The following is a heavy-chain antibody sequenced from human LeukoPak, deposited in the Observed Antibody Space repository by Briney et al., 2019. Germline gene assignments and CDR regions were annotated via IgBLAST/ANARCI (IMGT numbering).Heavy chain of an antibody. CDR2: IYSGGST. V-gene: IGHV3-53*01. D-gene: IGHD3-9*01. J-gene: IGHJ4*02. CDR3: ARGRKLRYFDWLLEYFDY. CDR1: GFTFSSYS. Sequence: QTGGSLRLSCAAPGFTFSSYSMSWVRQAPGKGLEWVSVIYSGGSTYYADSVKGRFTISRDNSKNALYLQMNSLRAEDTAVYYCARGRKLRYFDWLLEYFDYWGQGTLVTVSS.